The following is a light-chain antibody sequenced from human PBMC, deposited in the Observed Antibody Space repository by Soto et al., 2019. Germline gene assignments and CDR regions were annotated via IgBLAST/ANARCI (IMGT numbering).Light chain of an antibody. V-gene: IGKV1-5*03. CDR1: QSISDW. J-gene: IGKJ1*01. CDR2: KAS. Sequence: DIQMTQFPSTLSASVGDRVTITCRASQSISDWLAWYQQKPGKAPKLLIYKASSLESGVPSRFSGNGSGTEFTLTISSLQPDDFATYYCQQYNSYSRTLGQGTKVEIK. CDR3: QQYNSYSRT.